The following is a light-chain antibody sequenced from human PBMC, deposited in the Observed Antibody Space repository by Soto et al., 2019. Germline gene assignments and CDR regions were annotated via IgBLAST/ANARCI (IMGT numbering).Light chain of an antibody. V-gene: IGKV3-11*01. CDR3: QLCVIWPLFT. CDR1: QNIGNS. Sequence: EIVLTQSPATLSLSPGERASLSCRASQNIGNSLAWYQHKPGQAPRLLIYDMSNRATGIPARFSGSGSGTDFTLTISSLEPEDFAVYYCQLCVIWPLFTFGPGTKV. CDR2: DMS. J-gene: IGKJ3*01.